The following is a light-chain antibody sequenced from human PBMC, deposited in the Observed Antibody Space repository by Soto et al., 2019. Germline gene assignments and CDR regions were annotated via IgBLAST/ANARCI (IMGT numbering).Light chain of an antibody. J-gene: IGKJ4*01. Sequence: DIQMTQSPATLSASVGDRVTITCRASHSISNWLAWYQQKPGKAPKLLIYKASTLQSGVPSRFSGSGSGTEFTLTISSLQPDDFAIYYCQQNNSYPLTFGGGTKMDIK. CDR1: HSISNW. CDR3: QQNNSYPLT. V-gene: IGKV1-5*03. CDR2: KAS.